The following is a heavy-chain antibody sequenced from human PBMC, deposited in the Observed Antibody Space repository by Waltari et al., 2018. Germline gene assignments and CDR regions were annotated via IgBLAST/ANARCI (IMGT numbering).Heavy chain of an antibody. D-gene: IGHD2-21*01. V-gene: IGHV4-61*02. CDR2: IYTSGST. J-gene: IGHJ4*02. CDR3: ARGWTNPVCGGDCYSLDY. Sequence: QVQLQESGPGLVKPSQPLSLTCTVSGGSISSGSYYWSWIRQPAGKGLEWIGRIYTSGSTNYNPSLKSRVTISVDTSKNQFSLKLSSVTAADTAVYYCARGWTNPVCGGDCYSLDYWGQGTLVTVSS. CDR1: GGSISSGSYY.